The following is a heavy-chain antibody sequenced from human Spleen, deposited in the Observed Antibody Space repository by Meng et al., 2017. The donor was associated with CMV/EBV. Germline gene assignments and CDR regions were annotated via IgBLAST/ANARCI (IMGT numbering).Heavy chain of an antibody. J-gene: IGHJ6*02. Sequence: ASVKVSCKASGYTFTNYYMHWVRQAPGQGLEWMGRINPSGDRTSYAQKLQGRVTMTTDTSTSTAYMELRSLRSDDTAVYYCARDLKSGITMVRASLDYYGMDVWGQGTTVTVSS. CDR3: ARDLKSGITMVRASLDYYGMDV. D-gene: IGHD3-10*01. CDR2: INPSGDRT. CDR1: GYTFTNYY. V-gene: IGHV1-46*01.